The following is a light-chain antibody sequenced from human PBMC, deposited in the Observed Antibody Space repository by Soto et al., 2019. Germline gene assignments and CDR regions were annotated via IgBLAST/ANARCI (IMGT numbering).Light chain of an antibody. CDR2: AAS. J-gene: IGKJ3*01. CDR1: QAITRS. Sequence: DIQMTQSPSSVSASVGDRVTITCRASQAITRSLAWYQQKPGEAPKLLIYAASILQSGVPSRFSGSGSWTDFTLTITRLQPEDFATYYCQQAHSFPITFGPGTKV. CDR3: QQAHSFPIT. V-gene: IGKV1-12*01.